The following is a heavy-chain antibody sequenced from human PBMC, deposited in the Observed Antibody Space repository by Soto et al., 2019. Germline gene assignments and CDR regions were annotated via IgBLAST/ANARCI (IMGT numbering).Heavy chain of an antibody. CDR1: GGSISSSSYY. J-gene: IGHJ4*02. Sequence: PSETLSLTCTVSGGSISSSSYYWGWIRQPPGKGLEWIGSIYYSGSTYYNPSLKSRVTISVDTSKNQFSLKLSSVTAADTAVYYCARAGFTLWMCLGCFDYWGQGTLVTVSS. D-gene: IGHD3-10*01. V-gene: IGHV4-39*01. CDR2: IYYSGST. CDR3: ARAGFTLWMCLGCFDY.